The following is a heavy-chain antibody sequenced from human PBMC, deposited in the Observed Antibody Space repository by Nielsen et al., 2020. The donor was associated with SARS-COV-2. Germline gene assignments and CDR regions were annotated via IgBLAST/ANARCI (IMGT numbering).Heavy chain of an antibody. J-gene: IGHJ4*02. V-gene: IGHV4-39*01. D-gene: IGHD1-26*01. Sequence: SETLSLTCTVSGGSISSSSYYWGWIRQPPGKGLEWIGSIYYSGSTYYNPSLKSRVTISVDTSKNQFSLKLSSVTAADTAVYHCARKIRDPTFNSVGGFFDYWGQGTLVTVSS. CDR3: ARKIRDPTFNSVGGFFDY. CDR1: GGSISSSSYY. CDR2: IYYSGST.